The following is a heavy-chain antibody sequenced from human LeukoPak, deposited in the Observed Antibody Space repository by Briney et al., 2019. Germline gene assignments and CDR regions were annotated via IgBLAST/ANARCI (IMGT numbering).Heavy chain of an antibody. CDR2: IYSGGST. V-gene: IGHV3-53*01. J-gene: IGHJ4*02. CDR1: GFTVSSNY. D-gene: IGHD2-15*01. CDR3: AKSSVLVVVAANDY. Sequence: GGSLRLSCAASGFTVSSNYMSWVRQAPGKGLEWVSVIYSGGSTYYADSVKGRFTISRDNSKNTLYLQMNSLRAEDTAVYYCAKSSVLVVVAANDYWGQGTLVTVSS.